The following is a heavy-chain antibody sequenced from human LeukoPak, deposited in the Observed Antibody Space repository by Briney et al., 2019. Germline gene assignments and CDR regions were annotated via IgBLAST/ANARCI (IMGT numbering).Heavy chain of an antibody. D-gene: IGHD3-10*01. J-gene: IGHJ4*02. CDR1: GFTFSSYA. V-gene: IGHV3-74*01. Sequence: GGSLRLSCAASGFTFSSYAMSWVRQAPGKGLVWVSRINSDGSSTSYADSVKGRFTISRDNAKNTLYLQMNSLRAEDTAVYYCARGRGITMVRGVLFDYWGQGTLVTVSS. CDR2: INSDGSST. CDR3: ARGRGITMVRGVLFDY.